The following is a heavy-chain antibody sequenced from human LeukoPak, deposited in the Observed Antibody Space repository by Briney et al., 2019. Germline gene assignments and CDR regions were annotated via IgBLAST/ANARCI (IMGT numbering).Heavy chain of an antibody. V-gene: IGHV4-34*01. J-gene: IGHJ4*02. D-gene: IGHD3-22*01. CDR1: GGSFSGYY. CDR2: INHSGST. Sequence: SETLSLTCAVYGGSFSGYYWSWIRQPPGKGLEWIGEINHSGSTNYNPSLKSRVTISVDTSKNQFSLKLSSVTAADTAVYYCARGLGDYDSSGYHHDYWGQGTLVTVS. CDR3: ARGLGDYDSSGYHHDY.